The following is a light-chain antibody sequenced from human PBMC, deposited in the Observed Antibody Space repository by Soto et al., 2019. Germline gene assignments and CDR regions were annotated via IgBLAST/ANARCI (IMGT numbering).Light chain of an antibody. Sequence: DIQMTQSPSSLSASVGDRVTITCRASQSITTYLNWYQQKPGKVPKLLIYAASSLQSGVPSRFSGRGSGTDFTLTISGLQPKDFATYYCKQSYSTPLTFGPGTKVDIK. J-gene: IGKJ3*01. V-gene: IGKV1-39*01. CDR1: QSITTY. CDR3: KQSYSTPLT. CDR2: AAS.